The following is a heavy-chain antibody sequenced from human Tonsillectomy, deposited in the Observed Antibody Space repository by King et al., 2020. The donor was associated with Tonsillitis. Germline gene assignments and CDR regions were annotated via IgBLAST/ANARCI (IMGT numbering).Heavy chain of an antibody. D-gene: IGHD3-3*01. CDR1: GGSISSGGYS. CDR3: ARGYYDFWSVYSLGWFDP. CDR2: IYHSGST. V-gene: IGHV4-30-2*01. J-gene: IGHJ5*02. Sequence: QLQLQESGSGLVKPSQTLSLTCAVSGGSISSGGYSWSWIRQPPGKGLEWIGYIYHSGSTYYNPSLKSRVTISVDRSKNQFSLKLSSVTAADTAVYYCARGYYDFWSVYSLGWFDPWGQGTLVTVSS.